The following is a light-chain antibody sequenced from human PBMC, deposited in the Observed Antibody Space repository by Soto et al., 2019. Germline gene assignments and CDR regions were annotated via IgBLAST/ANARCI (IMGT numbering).Light chain of an antibody. CDR1: QSITNW. CDR2: DAS. Sequence: DIQMTQSPSSLSASVGDRVTITCRASQSITNWLAWYQQKPGKAPKLLIYDASSLESGVPSRFSGGGFGTGFTLTINSLQPDDFATYYCQQYNTYSTFGQGTKVDIK. V-gene: IGKV1-5*01. J-gene: IGKJ1*01. CDR3: QQYNTYST.